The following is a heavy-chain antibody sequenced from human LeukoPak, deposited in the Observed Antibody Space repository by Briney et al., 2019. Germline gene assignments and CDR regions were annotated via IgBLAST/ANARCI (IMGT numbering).Heavy chain of an antibody. Sequence: SETLSLTCAVYGGSFSGYYWSWIRQPPGKGLEWIGEINHSGSTNYNPSLKSRVTISVDTSKNQFSLKLSSVTAADTAVYYCASLGGKVGAPFDYWGQGTLVTVSS. V-gene: IGHV4-34*01. CDR3: ASLGGKVGAPFDY. CDR1: GGSFSGYY. J-gene: IGHJ4*02. D-gene: IGHD1-26*01. CDR2: INHSGST.